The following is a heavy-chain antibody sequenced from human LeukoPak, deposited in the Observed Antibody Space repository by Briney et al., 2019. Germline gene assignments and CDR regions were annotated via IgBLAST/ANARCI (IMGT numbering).Heavy chain of an antibody. CDR1: GGSISSSNW. V-gene: IGHV4-4*02. CDR2: IYHSGST. Sequence: SGTLSLTCAVSGGSISSSNWWSWVHQPPGKGLEWIGEIYHSGSTNYNPSLKSRVTISVDKSKNQFSLELSSVTAADTAVYYCARGGGGYDYYYYYGMDVWGKGTTVTVSS. D-gene: IGHD5-12*01. CDR3: ARGGGGYDYYYYYGMDV. J-gene: IGHJ6*04.